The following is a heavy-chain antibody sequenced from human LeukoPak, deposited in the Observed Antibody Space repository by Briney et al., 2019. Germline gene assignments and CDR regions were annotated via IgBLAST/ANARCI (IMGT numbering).Heavy chain of an antibody. D-gene: IGHD4-17*01. CDR3: ARGDYGDFY. CDR1: GFIFNSYA. CDR2: ITFDGSKK. Sequence: GGSPRLSCAASGFIFNSYAMQWVRQAPGKGLEWVAAITFDGSKKYYADSVRGRFSISRDNSKTLFLQIDSLRAEDTAVYYCARGDYGDFYWGQGTLVTVSS. V-gene: IGHV3-30*04. J-gene: IGHJ4*02.